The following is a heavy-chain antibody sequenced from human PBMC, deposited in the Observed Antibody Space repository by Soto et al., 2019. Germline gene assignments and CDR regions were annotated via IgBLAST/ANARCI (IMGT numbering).Heavy chain of an antibody. CDR1: GYSFTSYW. Sequence: PGESLKISCKGSGYSFTSYWIGWVRQMPGKGLDWMGIIYPGDSDTRYSPSFQGQVTISADTSISTAYLQWSSLKASDTAMYYCARAPNYYDSSGYPLGAFDIWGQGTMVTVSS. CDR3: ARAPNYYDSSGYPLGAFDI. D-gene: IGHD3-22*01. J-gene: IGHJ3*02. CDR2: IYPGDSDT. V-gene: IGHV5-51*01.